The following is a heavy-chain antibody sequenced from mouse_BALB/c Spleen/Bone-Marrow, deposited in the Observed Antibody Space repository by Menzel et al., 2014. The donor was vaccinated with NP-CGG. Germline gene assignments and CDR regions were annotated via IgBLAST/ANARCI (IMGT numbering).Heavy chain of an antibody. CDR2: IDTSDSYT. J-gene: IGHJ3*01. CDR3: ARSDYRFDPLPY. Sequence: QVQRQQSGAELVMPGASVKMSCKASGHTFTDYWMHWVKQRPGQGLEWIGAIDTSDSYTSYNQKFKGKATLTVDESSSTAYMQLGSLTSEDSAVYYCARSDYRFDPLPYWGQATLVTVSA. D-gene: IGHD2-14*01. V-gene: IGHV1-69*01. CDR1: GHTFTDYW.